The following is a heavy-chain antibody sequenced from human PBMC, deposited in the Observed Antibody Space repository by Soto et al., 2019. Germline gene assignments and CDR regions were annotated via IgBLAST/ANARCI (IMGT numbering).Heavy chain of an antibody. CDR2: INPNSGGT. CDR3: ARAPIEVATNYYGMDV. V-gene: IGHV1-2*04. Sequence: ASVKVCCKASGYTFTGYYRHWVRQATGQGLEWMGWINPNSGGTNYAQKFQGWVTMTRDTSISTAYMELSRLRSDDTAVYYCARAPIEVATNYYGMDVWGQGTTVTVSS. D-gene: IGHD5-12*01. CDR1: GYTFTGYY. J-gene: IGHJ6*02.